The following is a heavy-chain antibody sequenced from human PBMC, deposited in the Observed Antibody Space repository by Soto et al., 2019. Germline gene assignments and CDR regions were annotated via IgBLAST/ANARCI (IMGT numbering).Heavy chain of an antibody. CDR3: ARDAPGVAPY. Sequence: QVQLQESGPGLVRPSQTLSLICTVSGGSINSGDSYWNWIRQHPEKGLEWIGYINYRGSTFYNPSLKSRNIISVDTSKNQFSLKLSSVTAADTAVYYCARDAPGVAPYWGQGTLVTVSS. J-gene: IGHJ4*02. D-gene: IGHD2-15*01. CDR1: GGSINSGDSY. V-gene: IGHV4-31*03. CDR2: INYRGST.